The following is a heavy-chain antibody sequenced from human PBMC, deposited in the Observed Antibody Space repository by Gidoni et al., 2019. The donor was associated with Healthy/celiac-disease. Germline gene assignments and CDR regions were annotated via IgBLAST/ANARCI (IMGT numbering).Heavy chain of an antibody. CDR2: IYTSGST. J-gene: IGHJ3*02. V-gene: IGHV4-61*02. CDR3: ARALSPDSSWTFDI. CDR1: GGSISSGSYY. Sequence: QVQLQESGPGLVKPSQTLSLTCPVSGGSISSGSYYWSWIRQPAGKGLEWIGRIYTSGSTNYNPSLKSRVTISVDTSKNQFSLKLSSVTAADTAVYYCARALSPDSSWTFDIWGQGTMVTVSS. D-gene: IGHD3-22*01.